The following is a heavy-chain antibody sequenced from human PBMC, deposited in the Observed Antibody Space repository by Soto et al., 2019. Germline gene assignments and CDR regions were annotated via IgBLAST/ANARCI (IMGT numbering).Heavy chain of an antibody. CDR3: ARDVIAPPNYFDP. J-gene: IGHJ5*02. V-gene: IGHV4-4*07. CDR1: GASISGYY. D-gene: IGHD4-4*01. CDR2: IYATGTT. Sequence: SETLSLTFTVSGASISGYYWSWIRKSAGKGLEWIGRIYATGTTDYNPSLKSRVMMSVDTSKKQFSLRLRSVTAADTAVYYCARDVIAPPNYFDPWGQGTLVTVSS.